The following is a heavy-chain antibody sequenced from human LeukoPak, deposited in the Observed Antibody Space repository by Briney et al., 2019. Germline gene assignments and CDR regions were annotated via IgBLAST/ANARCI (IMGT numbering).Heavy chain of an antibody. CDR3: ARGGWSKTRSMDV. Sequence: SETLSLTCAVYGGSFSGYYWSWIRQPPGKGLEWIGEINHSGSTNYNPSLKSRVTISVDTSKNQFSLKLSSVTAADTAVYYCARGGWSKTRSMDVWGQGTTVTVSS. CDR2: INHSGST. D-gene: IGHD2-15*01. J-gene: IGHJ6*02. V-gene: IGHV4-34*01. CDR1: GGSFSGYY.